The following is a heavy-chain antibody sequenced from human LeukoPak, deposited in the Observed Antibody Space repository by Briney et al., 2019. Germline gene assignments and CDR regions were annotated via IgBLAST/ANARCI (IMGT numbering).Heavy chain of an antibody. CDR2: INPSSSST. D-gene: IGHD4-23*01. J-gene: IGHJ4*02. CDR3: ARDPSTTVVTPSGCDY. Sequence: ASVNVSCKASGYTFTNYYIHWVRQAPGQRLEWMGIINPSSSSTTYAQKFQGRVTMTRDTSTSTVYMELSSLRSEDTAVYYCARDPSTTVVTPSGCDYWGQGTLVTVSS. CDR1: GYTFTNYY. V-gene: IGHV1-46*01.